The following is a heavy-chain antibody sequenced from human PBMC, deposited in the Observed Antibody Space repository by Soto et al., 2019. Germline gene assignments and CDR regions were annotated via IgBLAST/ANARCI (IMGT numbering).Heavy chain of an antibody. D-gene: IGHD1-26*01. Sequence: DVQLVESGGVVVQPGGSLRLSCAASGFTFEDHTMHWGRQALGKGLEWVSVISWDGGSTSYADSVKRRFTISRDHSKNSLYLQMTSLCTEDTALYYCLKAVGATTAGWIDYWAQGTLVTVSS. CDR2: ISWDGGST. J-gene: IGHJ4*02. CDR1: GFTFEDHT. CDR3: LKAVGATTAGWIDY. V-gene: IGHV3-43*01.